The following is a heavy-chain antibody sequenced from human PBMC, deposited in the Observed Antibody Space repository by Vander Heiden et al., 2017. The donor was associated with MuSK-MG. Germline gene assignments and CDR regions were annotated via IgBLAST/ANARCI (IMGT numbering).Heavy chain of an antibody. CDR3: ARRWFVELLLDDAFDI. CDR1: GFTVRSNY. D-gene: IGHD3-10*01. J-gene: IGHJ3*02. CDR2: IYSGGST. Sequence: EVQLVESGGGLVQPGGSLRLPCAASGFTVRSNYMSWVRQAPGKGLEWVSVIYSGGSTYDADSVKCRFTISRDNSKNTLYLQMSSLRAEDTAVYYCARRWFVELLLDDAFDIWGQGTMVTVSS. V-gene: IGHV3-66*01.